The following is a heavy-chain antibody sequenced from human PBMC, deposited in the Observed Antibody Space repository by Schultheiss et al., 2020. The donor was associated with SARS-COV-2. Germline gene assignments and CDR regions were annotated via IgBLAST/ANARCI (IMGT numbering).Heavy chain of an antibody. J-gene: IGHJ5*02. V-gene: IGHV4-4*07. D-gene: IGHD3-3*01. CDR3: ARGSGIWNNWFDP. CDR1: GGSISSYY. Sequence: GSLRLSCTVSGGSISSYYWSWIRQPAGKGLEWIGRIYTSGSTNYNPSLKSRVTISVDTSKNQFSLKLSSVTAADTAVYYCARGSGIWNNWFDPWGQGTLVTVSS. CDR2: IYTSGST.